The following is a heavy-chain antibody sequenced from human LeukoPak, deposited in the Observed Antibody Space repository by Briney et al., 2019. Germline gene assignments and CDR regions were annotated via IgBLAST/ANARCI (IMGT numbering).Heavy chain of an antibody. D-gene: IGHD3-16*01. CDR3: ARHIRLGGWFGP. V-gene: IGHV4-59*08. J-gene: IGHJ5*02. CDR1: GGSISGHY. CDR2: IYYNGDT. Sequence: SETLSLTCTVSGGSISGHYWSWIRQPPGKGLEWIGYIYYNGDTNYNPSVKSRVTISLDKSKNYLSLKLTSATAADTAIYYCARHIRLGGWFGPWGQGTLVTVSS.